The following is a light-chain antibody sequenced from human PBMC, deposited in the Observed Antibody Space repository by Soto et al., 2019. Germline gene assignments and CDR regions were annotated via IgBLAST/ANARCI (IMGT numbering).Light chain of an antibody. CDR1: SSNIGSNT. V-gene: IGLV1-44*01. J-gene: IGLJ1*01. CDR3: AAWDDSLNGYV. CDR2: RNN. Sequence: QSVLTQPPSASGTPGQRVSISCSGSSSNIGSNTVNWYQQLPGTAPKLLIYRNNQRPSGVPDRFSGSKSGTSASLAIRGLQSEDEADYYCAAWDDSLNGYVFGTGTKLTVL.